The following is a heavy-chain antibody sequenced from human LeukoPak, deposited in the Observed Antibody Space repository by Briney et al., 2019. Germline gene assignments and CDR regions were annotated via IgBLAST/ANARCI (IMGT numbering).Heavy chain of an antibody. D-gene: IGHD2-2*01. V-gene: IGHV4-34*01. CDR3: ARESHYAYGMDV. CDR1: GGSFSGYY. Sequence: PSETLSLTCAVYGGSFSGYYWSWIRQPPGKGLEWIGEINHSGSTNYNPSLKSRVTISVDTSKNQFSLKLSSVTAADTAVYYCARESHYAYGMDVWGQGTTVTVSS. J-gene: IGHJ6*02. CDR2: INHSGST.